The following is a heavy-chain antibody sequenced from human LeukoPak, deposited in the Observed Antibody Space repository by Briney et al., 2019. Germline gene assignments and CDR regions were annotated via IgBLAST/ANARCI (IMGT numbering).Heavy chain of an antibody. J-gene: IGHJ4*02. Sequence: GGSLRLSCAASTFTFSNHAMHWVRQGPGKGLEWVALISFDESTNYYADSVKGRFTISRDNSKNTQYLQMNSLRPEDTAVYYCARGRTPYCRSTTCYARLDYWGQGTLVTVSS. CDR2: ISFDESTN. D-gene: IGHD2-2*01. V-gene: IGHV3-30*04. CDR3: ARGRTPYCRSTTCYARLDY. CDR1: TFTFSNHA.